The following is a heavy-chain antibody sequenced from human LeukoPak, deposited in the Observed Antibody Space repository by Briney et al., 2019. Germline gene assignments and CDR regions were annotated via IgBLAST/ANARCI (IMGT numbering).Heavy chain of an antibody. V-gene: IGHV4-31*03. CDR2: IYYSGST. CDR3: ARDRELLLRAGAWFDP. D-gene: IGHD1-26*01. CDR1: GGSISSGGYY. J-gene: IGHJ5*02. Sequence: SETLSLTCTVSGGSISSGGYYWSWIRQHPGKGLEWIGYIYYSGSTYYNPSLKSRVTISVDTSKNQFSLKLSSVTAADTAVYYCARDRELLLRAGAWFDPWGQGTLVTVSS.